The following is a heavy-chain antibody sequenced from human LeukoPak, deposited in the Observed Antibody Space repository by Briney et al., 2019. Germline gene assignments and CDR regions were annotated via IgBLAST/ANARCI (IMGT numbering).Heavy chain of an antibody. V-gene: IGHV3-21*01. Sequence: GGSLRLSCAASGFTFSSSTMTWVRQSPGKGLEWVSSISSSSTYIYYADSVKGRFIISRDNAKNSLYLQMNSLSAEDTAVYYCARGTYCTGGSCYLGDWGQGTLVTVSS. D-gene: IGHD2-15*01. CDR1: GFTFSSST. CDR3: ARGTYCTGGSCYLGD. CDR2: ISSSSTYI. J-gene: IGHJ4*02.